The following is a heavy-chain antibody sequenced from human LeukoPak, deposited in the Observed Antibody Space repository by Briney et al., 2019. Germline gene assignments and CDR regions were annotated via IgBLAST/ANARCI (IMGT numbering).Heavy chain of an antibody. J-gene: IGHJ3*02. CDR1: GGSFSGYY. V-gene: IGHV4-34*01. CDR3: ARVVVAAADAFDI. CDR2: INHSGST. D-gene: IGHD2-15*01. Sequence: SETLSLTCAVYGGSFSGYYWSWIRQPPGKGLEWIGEINHSGSTNYNPSLKSRVTISEDTSKNQFSLKLSSVTAADTAEYYCARVVVAAADAFDIWGQGTMVTVSS.